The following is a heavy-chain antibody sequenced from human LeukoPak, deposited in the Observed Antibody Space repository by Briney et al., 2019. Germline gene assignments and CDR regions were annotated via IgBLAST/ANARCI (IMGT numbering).Heavy chain of an antibody. J-gene: IGHJ3*02. CDR2: IYHSGST. Sequence: SSGTLSLTCAVSGGSISSSNWWSWVRQPPGKGLEWIGEIYHSGSTNYNPSLKSRVTISVDKSKNQFSLKLSSVTAADTAVYYCARVNVVVPAATGLDIWGQGTMVTVSS. D-gene: IGHD2-2*01. V-gene: IGHV4-4*02. CDR3: ARVNVVVPAATGLDI. CDR1: GGSISSSNW.